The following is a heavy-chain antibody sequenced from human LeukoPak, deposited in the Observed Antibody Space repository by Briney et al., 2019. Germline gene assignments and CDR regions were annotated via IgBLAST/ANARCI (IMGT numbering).Heavy chain of an antibody. D-gene: IGHD5-12*01. Sequence: GGSLRLSCAASGFTFSSYAMSWVRQAPGKGLEWVSAISGSGGGTYYADSVKGRFTISRDNSKNTLYLQMNSLRAKDTAVYYCARDPGSGYEEHFDYWGQGTLVTVSS. CDR2: ISGSGGGT. V-gene: IGHV3-23*01. J-gene: IGHJ4*02. CDR1: GFTFSSYA. CDR3: ARDPGSGYEEHFDY.